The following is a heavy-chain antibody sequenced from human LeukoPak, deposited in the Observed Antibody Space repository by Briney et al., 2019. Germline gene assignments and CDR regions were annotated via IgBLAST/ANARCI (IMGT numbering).Heavy chain of an antibody. CDR1: GYTFTSYG. CDR3: ASSLESGSYYDSSGYYYYYGMDV. J-gene: IGHJ6*02. D-gene: IGHD3-22*01. Sequence: GASVKVSCKASGYTFTSYGISWVRQAPGQGLEWMGWISAYNGNTNYAQKLQGRVTMTTDTSTSTAYMELRSLGSDDTAVYYCASSLESGSYYDSSGYYYYYGMDVWGQGTTVTVSS. CDR2: ISAYNGNT. V-gene: IGHV1-18*01.